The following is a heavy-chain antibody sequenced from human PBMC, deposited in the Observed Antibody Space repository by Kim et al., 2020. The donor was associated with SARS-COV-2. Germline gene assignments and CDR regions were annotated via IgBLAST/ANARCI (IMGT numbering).Heavy chain of an antibody. Sequence: GGSLRLACAASGFTFGAYAMGWVRQAPGKGLEWVSSISGSDGGTYYADSVKGRFIISRDNSKNTLHLQMNSLRAEDTAVYYCAKHFGSSGSEFQHWGQGT. D-gene: IGHD3-22*01. CDR2: ISGSDGGT. J-gene: IGHJ1*01. CDR3: AKHFGSSGSEFQH. CDR1: GFTFGAYA. V-gene: IGHV3-23*01.